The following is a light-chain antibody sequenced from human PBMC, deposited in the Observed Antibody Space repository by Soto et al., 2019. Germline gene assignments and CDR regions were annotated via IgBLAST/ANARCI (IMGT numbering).Light chain of an antibody. J-gene: IGLJ3*02. CDR2: DVS. V-gene: IGLV2-11*01. Sequence: QSALTQPRSVSGSPGQSVTISCTGTSSDVGGYNYVSWYQQHPGKAPKLMIYDVSKWPSGVPDRFSGSKSGTTASLTISGLQAEDEADYYCCSYAGNSPWVFGGGTKLTVL. CDR3: CSYAGNSPWV. CDR1: SSDVGGYNY.